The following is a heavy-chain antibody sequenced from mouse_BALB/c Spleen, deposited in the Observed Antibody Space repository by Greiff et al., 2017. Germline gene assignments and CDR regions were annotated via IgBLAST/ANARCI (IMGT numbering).Heavy chain of an antibody. CDR3: ARPYYGSSYDWYFDV. J-gene: IGHJ1*01. D-gene: IGHD1-1*01. CDR2: ISSGGST. V-gene: IGHV5-6-5*01. CDR1: GFTFSSYA. Sequence: EVQGVESGGGLVKPGGSLKLSCAASGFTFSSYAMSWVRQTPEKRLEWVASISSGGSTYYPDSVKGRFTISRDNARNILYLQMSSLRSEDTAMYYCARPYYGSSYDWYFDVWGAGTTVTVSS.